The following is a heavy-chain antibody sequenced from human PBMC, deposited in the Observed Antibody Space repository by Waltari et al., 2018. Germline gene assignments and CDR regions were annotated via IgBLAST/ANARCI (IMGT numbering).Heavy chain of an antibody. V-gene: IGHV1-24*01. CDR1: GYTLTELS. D-gene: IGHD6-19*01. CDR2: FDPEDGET. CDR3: ATESGGWYHSAFDI. J-gene: IGHJ3*02. Sequence: QVQLVQSGAEVKKPGASVKVSCKVSGYTLTELSMHWVRQAPGKGLEWMVGFDPEDGETLYAQKFQCKVTMTEDTSTDTAYMELSSLRSEDTAVYYCATESGGWYHSAFDIWGQGTMVTVSS.